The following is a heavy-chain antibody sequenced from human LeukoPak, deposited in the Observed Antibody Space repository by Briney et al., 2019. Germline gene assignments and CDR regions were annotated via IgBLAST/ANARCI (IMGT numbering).Heavy chain of an antibody. CDR1: GFSFSIYY. Sequence: PAESLRLACAVSGFSFSIYYMSWIRQPPGKGLEWVAYISSSGSTIYYAASENGRFTISRDNAKNSLYLQMNSLRAEDTAVYYCARPPFWRVAAGKCYYYGMDVWGQGTTVTVSS. V-gene: IGHV3-11*01. J-gene: IGHJ6*02. D-gene: IGHD6-13*01. CDR3: ARPPFWRVAAGKCYYYGMDV. CDR2: ISSSGSTI.